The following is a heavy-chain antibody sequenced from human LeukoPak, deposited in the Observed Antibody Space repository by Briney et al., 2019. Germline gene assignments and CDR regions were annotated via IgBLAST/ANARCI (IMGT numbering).Heavy chain of an antibody. Sequence: SETLSLTCAVYGGSFSGYYWSWIRQPPGKGLEWIGEINHSGSTNYNPSLKSRVTISVDTSKNQFSLKLSSVTAADTAVYYCARDYGRSYYMDVWGKGTTVTVSS. CDR2: INHSGST. CDR3: ARDYGRSYYMDV. D-gene: IGHD4-17*01. CDR1: GGSFSGYY. V-gene: IGHV4-34*01. J-gene: IGHJ6*03.